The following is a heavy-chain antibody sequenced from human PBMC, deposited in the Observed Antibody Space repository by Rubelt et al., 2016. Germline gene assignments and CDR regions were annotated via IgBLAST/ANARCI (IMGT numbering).Heavy chain of an antibody. CDR1: GFTFSHYN. Sequence: EVQLVESGGGLVKSGGSLRLSCAASGFTFSHYNMNWVRQAPGKGLEWVSFISSSSNYIHYADSVRGRFTISREHAKNSLYLQMNSRRAEDTAVYYCARDSLVRGVPYGMDVWGQGTTVTVSS. J-gene: IGHJ6*02. D-gene: IGHD3-10*01. CDR3: ARDSLVRGVPYGMDV. CDR2: ISSSSNYI. V-gene: IGHV3-21*01.